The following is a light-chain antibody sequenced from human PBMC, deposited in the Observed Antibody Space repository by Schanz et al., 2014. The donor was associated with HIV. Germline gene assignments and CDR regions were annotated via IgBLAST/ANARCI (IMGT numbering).Light chain of an antibody. J-gene: IGLJ1*01. CDR1: SSDIGAYNY. Sequence: QSALTQPASVSGSPGQSITLSCTGSSSDIGAYNYVSWYQQHPDKAPRLIIYDVSNRPSGVSSRFSGSKSGNTASLTISGLQAEDEADYYCGSYTFASTPYVFGSGTKLTVL. V-gene: IGLV2-14*03. CDR3: GSYTFASTPYV. CDR2: DVS.